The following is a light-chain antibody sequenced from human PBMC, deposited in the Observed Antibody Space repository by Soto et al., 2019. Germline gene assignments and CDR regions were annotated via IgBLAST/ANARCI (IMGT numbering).Light chain of an antibody. CDR3: QKHNAAPLT. CDR2: TSS. V-gene: IGKV1-27*01. CDR1: QGIGNY. J-gene: IGKJ4*01. Sequence: DIQMTQSPSSLSASVGDSVTITCRASQGIGNYLAWYQQKPGKVPKLLIYTSSTLQSGVPSRFSGSGSGTDFTLTISNLQPEDVATYYCQKHNAAPLTFGGGTKVDI.